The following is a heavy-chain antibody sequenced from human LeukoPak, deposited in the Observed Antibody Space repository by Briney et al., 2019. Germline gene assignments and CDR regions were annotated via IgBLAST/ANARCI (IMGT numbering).Heavy chain of an antibody. V-gene: IGHV3-7*03. CDR2: IKQDGSEK. CDR3: ARAKSLFDS. Sequence: GGPLRLSCAASGFTFGSYWMSWVRQAPGKGLEWVANIKQDGSEKYYVVSVKGRFTISRGNAKNSLYLQMNSLRAEDTAVYYCARAKSLFDSWGQGTLVTVSS. CDR1: GFTFGSYW. D-gene: IGHD3-10*01. J-gene: IGHJ4*02.